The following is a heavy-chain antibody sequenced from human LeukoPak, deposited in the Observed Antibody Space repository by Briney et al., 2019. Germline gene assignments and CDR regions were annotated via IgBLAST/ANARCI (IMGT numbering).Heavy chain of an antibody. CDR1: GYSFTVYY. V-gene: IGHV1-2*02. CDR3: ARAGGWSGYSFYYYMDV. D-gene: IGHD3-3*01. J-gene: IGHJ6*03. Sequence: ASVRVSCKASGYSFTVYYMHWVRQAPGQGRERMGWINHKSGGTNYVQKFQGRVTMTGDTSISTAYMELSRLRSDDTAVYYCARAGGWSGYSFYYYMDVGGKGTTVTVS. CDR2: INHKSGGT.